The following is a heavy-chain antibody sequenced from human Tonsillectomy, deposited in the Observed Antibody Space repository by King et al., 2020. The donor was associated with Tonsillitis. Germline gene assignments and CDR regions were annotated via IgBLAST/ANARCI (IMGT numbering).Heavy chain of an antibody. Sequence: LQLQESGPGLVKPSETLSLTCTVSGGSISSSSYYWGWIRQPPGKGLEWIGSIYYSGSTYYNPSLKSRVTISVDTSKHQFSLKLGPVTPADTAVYYCARASVFYTAMVDWFDYWGQGXLXTVSS. D-gene: IGHD5-18*01. V-gene: IGHV4-39*07. J-gene: IGHJ4*02. CDR1: GGSISSSSYY. CDR3: ARASVFYTAMVDWFDY. CDR2: IYYSGST.